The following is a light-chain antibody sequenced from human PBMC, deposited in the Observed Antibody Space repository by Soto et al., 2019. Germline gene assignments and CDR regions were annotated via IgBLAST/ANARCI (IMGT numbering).Light chain of an antibody. CDR2: GNG. CDR3: QSYDSSLSGCV. V-gene: IGLV1-40*01. CDR1: SSNIGAGYD. J-gene: IGLJ3*02. Sequence: QSVLTQPPSVSGAPGQRVNISCTGSSSNIGAGYDVHGYQQLPGTAPKLLIYGNGNRSSGVPDRFSGSKSGTSASLAITGLQVEDEADYYCQSYDSSLSGCVFGVGTELTVL.